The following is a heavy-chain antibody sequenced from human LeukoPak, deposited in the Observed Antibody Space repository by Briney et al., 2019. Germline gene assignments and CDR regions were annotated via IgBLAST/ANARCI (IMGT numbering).Heavy chain of an antibody. Sequence: ASVKVSCKASGYTFTGYYMHWVRQAPGQGLEWMGWINPNSGGTNYAQKFQGRVTMTRDTSISTAYMELRSLRSDDTAVYYCARAPPIVPAANHDAFDIWGQGTMVTVSS. V-gene: IGHV1-2*02. D-gene: IGHD2-2*01. CDR3: ARAPPIVPAANHDAFDI. J-gene: IGHJ3*02. CDR1: GYTFTGYY. CDR2: INPNSGGT.